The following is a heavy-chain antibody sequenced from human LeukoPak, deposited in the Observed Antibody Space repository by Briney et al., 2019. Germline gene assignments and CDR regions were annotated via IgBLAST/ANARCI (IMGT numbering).Heavy chain of an antibody. J-gene: IGHJ5*02. Sequence: GGSLRLSCAASGFDLSTYEMNWVRQAPGKGLEWIADITISGHTKNYADSVKGRFTISRDNAKTSLYLQMNSLRLEDTGVYYCARGDPHADLWGQGTLVPVSS. CDR2: ITISGHTK. CDR3: ARGDPHADL. CDR1: GFDLSTYE. V-gene: IGHV3-48*03.